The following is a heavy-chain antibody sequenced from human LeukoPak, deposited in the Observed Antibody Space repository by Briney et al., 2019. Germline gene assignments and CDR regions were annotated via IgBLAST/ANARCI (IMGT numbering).Heavy chain of an antibody. CDR1: GGSFSVYY. D-gene: IGHD5-12*01. Sequence: SETLSLTCAVYGGSFSVYYWSWIRQPPGKGLEWIGEINHSGSTNYNPSLKSRVTISVDTSKNQFSLKLSSVTAADTAVYYCAIERVVATYDYWGQGTLVTVSS. CDR3: AIERVVATYDY. J-gene: IGHJ4*02. V-gene: IGHV4-34*01. CDR2: INHSGST.